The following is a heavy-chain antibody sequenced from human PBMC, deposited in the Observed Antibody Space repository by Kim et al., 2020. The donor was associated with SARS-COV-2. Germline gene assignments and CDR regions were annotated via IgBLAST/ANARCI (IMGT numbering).Heavy chain of an antibody. D-gene: IGHD2-21*02. V-gene: IGHV3-48*01. CDR3: ARDSCGGDCFYYYYGMDV. Sequence: KDRFTISRDNAKNSRYLQMTSLRAEDTAVYYCARDSCGGDCFYYYYGMDVWGQGTTVTVSS. J-gene: IGHJ6*02.